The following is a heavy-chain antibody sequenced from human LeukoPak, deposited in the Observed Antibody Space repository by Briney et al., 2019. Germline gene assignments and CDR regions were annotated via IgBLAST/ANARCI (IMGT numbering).Heavy chain of an antibody. J-gene: IGHJ4*02. CDR2: INHSGST. CDR1: GEFFSGYY. Sequence: SETLSLTCDVHGEFFSGYYWSWIRQPPGKGLEWIGEINHSGSTNYNPSLKSRVTISVDTSKNQFSLKLSSVTAADTAVYYCARRGVLLWFGELLLSRRLGYYFYYWGQGNLVTVSS. CDR3: ARRGVLLWFGELLLSRRLGYYFYY. V-gene: IGHV4-34*01. D-gene: IGHD3-10*01.